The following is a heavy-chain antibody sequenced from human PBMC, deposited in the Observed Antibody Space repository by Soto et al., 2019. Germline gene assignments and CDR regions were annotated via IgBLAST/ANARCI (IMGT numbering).Heavy chain of an antibody. J-gene: IGHJ6*02. CDR1: GFTFSNAW. CDR2: IKSKTDGGTT. CDR3: TTRITMVRGVIIPKSYYYGMDV. D-gene: IGHD3-10*01. Sequence: PGGSLRLSCAASGFTFSNAWMSWVRQAPGKGLEWVGRIKSKTDGGTTDYAAPVKGRFTISRDDSKNTLYLQMNSLKTEDTAVYYCTTRITMVRGVIIPKSYYYGMDVWGQGXTVTVPS. V-gene: IGHV3-15*01.